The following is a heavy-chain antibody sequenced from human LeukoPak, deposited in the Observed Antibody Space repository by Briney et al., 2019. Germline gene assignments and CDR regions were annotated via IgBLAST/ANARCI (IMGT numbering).Heavy chain of an antibody. J-gene: IGHJ5*02. CDR3: ARDYYDSHKNDP. D-gene: IGHD3-22*01. V-gene: IGHV3-23*01. CDR2: ISGSGGTT. CDR1: GFTFSSYW. Sequence: PGGSLRLSCAASGFTFSSYWMHWVRQAPGRGLEWVSAISGSGGTTYYADSVKGRFTISRDNSKNTLYMQMNSLRAEDTAVYYCARDYYDSHKNDPWGQGTLVTVSS.